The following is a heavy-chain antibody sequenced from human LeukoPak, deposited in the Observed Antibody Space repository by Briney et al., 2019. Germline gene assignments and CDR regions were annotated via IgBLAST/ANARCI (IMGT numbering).Heavy chain of an antibody. Sequence: GASVKVSCKASGGTFSIYAISWVRQAPGQGLEWMGGIIPIFGTANYAQKFQGRVTITADESTSTAYMELSSLRSEDTAVYYCARDLLDGYNSYYYYGMDVWGQGTTVTVSS. D-gene: IGHD5-24*01. J-gene: IGHJ6*02. CDR2: IIPIFGTA. CDR1: GGTFSIYA. CDR3: ARDLLDGYNSYYYYGMDV. V-gene: IGHV1-69*01.